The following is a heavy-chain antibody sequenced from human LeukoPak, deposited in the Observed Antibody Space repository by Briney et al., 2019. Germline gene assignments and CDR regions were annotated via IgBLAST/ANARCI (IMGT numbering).Heavy chain of an antibody. V-gene: IGHV3-48*03. CDR2: ISSSGSTI. CDR1: GFTFSSYE. CDR3: AKGLSRGITMIVETYYMDV. J-gene: IGHJ6*03. D-gene: IGHD3-22*01. Sequence: GGSLRLSCAASGFTFSSYEMNWVRQAPGKGLEWVSYISSSGSTIYYADSVKGRFTISRDNSKNTLYLQMNSLRAEDTAVYYCAKGLSRGITMIVETYYMDVWGKGTTVTISS.